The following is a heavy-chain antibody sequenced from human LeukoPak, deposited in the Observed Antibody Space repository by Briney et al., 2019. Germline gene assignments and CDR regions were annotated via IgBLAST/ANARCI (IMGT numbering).Heavy chain of an antibody. CDR3: ARDQSDIVATSLDY. V-gene: IGHV1-18*01. Sequence: ASVKVSCKASGYTFNSYGISWVRQAPGQGLEWMGWISAYNGNTNYAQKLQGRVTMTTDTSTSTAYMELRSLRSDDTAVYYCARDQSDIVATSLDYWGQGTLVTVSS. D-gene: IGHD5-12*01. CDR1: GYTFNSYG. CDR2: ISAYNGNT. J-gene: IGHJ4*02.